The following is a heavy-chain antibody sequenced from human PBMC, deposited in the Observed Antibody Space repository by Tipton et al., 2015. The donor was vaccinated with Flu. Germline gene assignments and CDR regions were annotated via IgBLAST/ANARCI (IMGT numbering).Heavy chain of an antibody. Sequence: TFSNYWMLWVRQAPGKGLEWIGNICPGSPYYNPSLKSRVTISVARSKNQFSLRLTSVTAADTAVYFCARRDFSNYVSEPKNWFDFWGQGSLVNVSS. CDR1: TFSNY. D-gene: IGHD4-11*01. CDR3: ARRDFSNYVSEPKNWFDF. J-gene: IGHJ5*01. CDR2: ICPGSP. V-gene: IGHV4/OR15-8*01.